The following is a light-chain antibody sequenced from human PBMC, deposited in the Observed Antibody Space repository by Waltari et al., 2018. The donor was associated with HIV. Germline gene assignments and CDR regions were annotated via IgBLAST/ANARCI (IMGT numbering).Light chain of an antibody. CDR1: AGAVTTKHY. J-gene: IGLJ2*01. CDR3: LLFFGATRV. Sequence: EPSLTVSPGGTIILTCGSSAGAVTTKHYAYWFQQKPGRAPRTLIYDSTKRHSWTPARFSGFLLGDKAVLTLSGALSEDEAVYYCLLFFGATRVFGGGTMVTV. V-gene: IGLV7-46*01. CDR2: DST.